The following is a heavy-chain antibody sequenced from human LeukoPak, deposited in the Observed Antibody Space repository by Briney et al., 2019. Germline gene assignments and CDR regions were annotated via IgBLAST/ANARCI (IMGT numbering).Heavy chain of an antibody. Sequence: SVKVSCKASGGTFSSYAISWVRQAPGQGLEWMGGIIPIFGTANYAQKFQGRVTITADKSTSTAYMELSSLRSEDTAVYYCASCGDIVATACDYWGQGTLVTISS. CDR3: ASCGDIVATACDY. D-gene: IGHD5-12*01. CDR2: IIPIFGTA. V-gene: IGHV1-69*06. J-gene: IGHJ4*02. CDR1: GGTFSSYA.